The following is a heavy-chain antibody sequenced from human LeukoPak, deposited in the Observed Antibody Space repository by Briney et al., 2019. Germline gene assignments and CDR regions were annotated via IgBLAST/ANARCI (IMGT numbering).Heavy chain of an antibody. D-gene: IGHD3-10*01. J-gene: IGHJ4*02. CDR1: GFTFSSYA. CDR2: ISGSGGST. Sequence: PGGSLRLSCAASGFTFSSYAMSWVRQAPGKGLEWVSAISGSGGSTYYADSVKGRFTISRDNSKNTLYLQMNSLRAEDTAVYYCAKDLLLLWLGEFCGFDYWGQGTLVTVSS. CDR3: AKDLLLLWLGEFCGFDY. V-gene: IGHV3-23*01.